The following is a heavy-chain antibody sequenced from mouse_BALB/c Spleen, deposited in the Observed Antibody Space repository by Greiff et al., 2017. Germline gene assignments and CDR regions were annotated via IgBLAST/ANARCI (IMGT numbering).Heavy chain of an antibody. CDR3: ARHSITTAPDY. CDR2: ISSGGSYT. J-gene: IGHJ2*01. D-gene: IGHD1-2*01. Sequence: EVHLVESGGGLVKPGGSLKLSCAASGFTFSSYAMSWVRQTPEKRLEWVATISSGGSYTYYPDSVKGRFTISRDNAKNTLYLQMSSLRSEDTAMYYCARHSITTAPDYWGQGTTLTVSS. V-gene: IGHV5-9-3*01. CDR1: GFTFSSYA.